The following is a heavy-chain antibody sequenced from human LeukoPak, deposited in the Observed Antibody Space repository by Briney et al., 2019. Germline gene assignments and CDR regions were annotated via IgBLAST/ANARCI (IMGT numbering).Heavy chain of an antibody. V-gene: IGHV1-18*01. J-gene: IGHJ4*02. D-gene: IGHD6-19*01. CDR2: ISVYNGDT. CDR3: ARVRDSYSSGWYADYIDY. Sequence: ASVKVSCKASVDTLSSYAISWGRQAPGQGLEWMGWISVYNGDTNYAQKFQGRVTMTTDTSTSPAYMELRSLRSDDTAVYYCARVRDSYSSGWYADYIDYWGQGALVTVSS. CDR1: VDTLSSYA.